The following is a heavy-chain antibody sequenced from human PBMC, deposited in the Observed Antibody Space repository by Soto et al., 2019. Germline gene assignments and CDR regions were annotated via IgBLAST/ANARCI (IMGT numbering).Heavy chain of an antibody. J-gene: IGHJ5*02. D-gene: IGHD4-4*01. CDR3: ARTQDSNYESHFDP. Sequence: GGSLRLSCAASGFTFSDYYMSWIRQAPGKGLEWVSYISSSGSTIYYADSVKGRFTISRDNAKNSLYLQMNSLRAEDTAVYYCARTQDSNYESHFDPWGQGTLVTVSS. V-gene: IGHV3-11*01. CDR2: ISSSGSTI. CDR1: GFTFSDYY.